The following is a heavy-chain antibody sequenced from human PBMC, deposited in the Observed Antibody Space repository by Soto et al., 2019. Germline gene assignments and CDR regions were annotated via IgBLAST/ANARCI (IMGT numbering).Heavy chain of an antibody. D-gene: IGHD6-13*01. V-gene: IGHV2-5*02. CDR1: GFSLSTSGVG. CDR3: AHRMYSRSWYEYNWFDP. Sequence: QITLKASGPTLVKPTQTLTLTCTFSGFSLSTSGVGVGWIRQPPGKALEWRALIYWEDDKRSSPSLKSRLTITKETSKLQVVLTMTNLDPVDTATYYCAHRMYSRSWYEYNWFDPWGQGPLVTVSS. CDR2: IYWEDDK. J-gene: IGHJ5*02.